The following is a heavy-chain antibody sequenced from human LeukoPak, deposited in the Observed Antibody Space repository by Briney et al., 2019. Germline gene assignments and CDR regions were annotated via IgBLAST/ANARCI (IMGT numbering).Heavy chain of an antibody. CDR1: GYTFTSYD. CDR2: MNPNSGNT. J-gene: IGHJ5*01. CDR3: ARAEDQGRYFDWLPGFAS. Sequence: GASVKVSCKASGYTFTSYDINWVRQATGQGLEWMGWMNPNSGNTGYAQKFQGRVTMTRNTSISTAYMELSRLSSEDTAVYYCARAEDQGRYFDWLPGFASWGQGTLVTVSS. D-gene: IGHD3-9*01. V-gene: IGHV1-8*01.